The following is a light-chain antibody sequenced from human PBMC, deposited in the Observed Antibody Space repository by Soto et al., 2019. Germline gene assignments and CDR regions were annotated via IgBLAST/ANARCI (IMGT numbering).Light chain of an antibody. CDR2: TAS. CDR1: QGISSY. CDR3: QQLNDYPRT. Sequence: AIRMTQSPSSLSASTGDRVTITCRASQGISSYLAWYQQKPGKAPKLLIYTASNLQSGVPSRFSGSGSGTDFILTINSLQPEDFATYYCQQLNDYPRTFGPGTKVDIK. V-gene: IGKV1-8*01. J-gene: IGKJ3*01.